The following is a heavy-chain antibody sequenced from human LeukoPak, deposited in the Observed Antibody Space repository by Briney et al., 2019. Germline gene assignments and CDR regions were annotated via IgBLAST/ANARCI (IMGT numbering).Heavy chain of an antibody. J-gene: IGHJ4*02. CDR2: IKGDGSSA. Sequence: GGSLRLSCTASGFTFSSYWMHWVRQAPGRGLVWVSRIKGDGSSASYADSVKGRFTISRDNAKNTLYLQMHSLRAEDTAVYYCAKEERVGATPFYFDYWGQGTLVTVSS. D-gene: IGHD1-26*01. CDR1: GFTFSSYW. CDR3: AKEERVGATPFYFDY. V-gene: IGHV3-74*01.